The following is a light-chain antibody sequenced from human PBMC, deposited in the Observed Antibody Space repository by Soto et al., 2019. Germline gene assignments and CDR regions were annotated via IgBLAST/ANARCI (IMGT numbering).Light chain of an antibody. CDR3: QQYGNSPPCT. V-gene: IGKV3-20*01. Sequence: EIVLTQSPGTLSLSPGERATLSCRASQSVSSCYSAWYQQKPGQAPRLLIYGASSRATGIPDRFSGSGSGTDFTLTISSLEPEDFAVYYCQQYGNSPPCTFGEGTKVEIK. J-gene: IGKJ4*02. CDR1: QSVSSCY. CDR2: GAS.